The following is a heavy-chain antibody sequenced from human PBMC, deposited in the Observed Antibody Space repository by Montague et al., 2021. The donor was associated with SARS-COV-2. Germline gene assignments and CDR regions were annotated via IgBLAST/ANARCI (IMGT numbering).Heavy chain of an antibody. J-gene: IGHJ4*02. CDR2: IYYSGST. CDR3: ARWDPQTLTMIGLRGKSASDY. Sequence: SETLSLTCIVSGGSISSSSYYWGWIRQPPGKGLEWIGSIYYSGSTYFNPSLRSRVTISVDTSKSQFSLKLSSVSAADTGVYYCARWDPQTLTMIGLRGKSASDYWSKGTLVTVSS. V-gene: IGHV4-39*01. D-gene: IGHD4-23*01. CDR1: GGSISSSSYY.